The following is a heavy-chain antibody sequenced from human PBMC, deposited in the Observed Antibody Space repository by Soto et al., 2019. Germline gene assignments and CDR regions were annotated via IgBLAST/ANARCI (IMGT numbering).Heavy chain of an antibody. J-gene: IGHJ4*02. CDR3: AREAAGGGSSFDY. D-gene: IGHD2-15*01. CDR2: IYYSGST. Sequence: QVQLQESGPGLVKPSQTLSLTCTVSGGSISSGDYYWSWIRQPPGKGLEWIGYIYYSGSTYYNPSRKSRVTISVDTSKNQFSLKLSSVTAADTAVYYCAREAAGGGSSFDYWGQGTLVTVSS. V-gene: IGHV4-30-4*01. CDR1: GGSISSGDYY.